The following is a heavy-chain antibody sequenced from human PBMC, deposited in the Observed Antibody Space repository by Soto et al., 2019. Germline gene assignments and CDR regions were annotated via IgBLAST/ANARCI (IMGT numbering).Heavy chain of an antibody. CDR2: IYGGLTT. CDR1: GFTVSSTY. J-gene: IGHJ6*02. V-gene: IGHV3-53*01. CDR3: ARDRIEAAGTPRFNYYYGMDV. Sequence: GGSLRLSCAASGFTVSSTYMTWVRQAPGKGLEWVSVIYGGLTTSYADSVKGRFTISRDNSKNTVFLQMNSLRAEDTAVYYCARDRIEAAGTPRFNYYYGMDVWGQGTTVTVSS. D-gene: IGHD6-13*01.